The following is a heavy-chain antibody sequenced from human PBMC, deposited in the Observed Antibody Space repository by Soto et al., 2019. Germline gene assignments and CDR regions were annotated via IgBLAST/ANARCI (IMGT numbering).Heavy chain of an antibody. Sequence: QVQLQQWGAGLLKPSETLALSCAVSSGSFTGYYWCWIRLIPGKGLERMGEINHTGGTNYNPSLMSRVTLSVNTPQKQFSLSLTSASAADTAVYFCARGRKYDHGPVRFDYWDQGALVNVSS. CDR2: INHTGGT. CDR1: SGSFTGYY. D-gene: IGHD4-17*01. V-gene: IGHV4-34*01. CDR3: ARGRKYDHGPVRFDY. J-gene: IGHJ4*02.